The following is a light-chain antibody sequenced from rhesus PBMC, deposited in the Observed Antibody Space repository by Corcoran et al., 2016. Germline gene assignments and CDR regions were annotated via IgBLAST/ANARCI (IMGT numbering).Light chain of an antibody. Sequence: QAALTQSPSVSGSPGQSVTISCTGTSSDIGGYNRVSWYQQHPGRAPKLIIYEVTKRPPGVSDRSSGIKSGNTASLTISGLQAEAVADYSSSSDARRSALLFGGGTRLPLL. CDR3: SSDARRSALL. V-gene: IGLV2-13*01. CDR2: EVT. J-gene: IGLJ3*01. CDR1: SSDIGGYNR.